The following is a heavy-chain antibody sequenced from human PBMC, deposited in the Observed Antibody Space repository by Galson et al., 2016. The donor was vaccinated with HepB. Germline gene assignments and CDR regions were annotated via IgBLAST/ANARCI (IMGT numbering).Heavy chain of an antibody. D-gene: IGHD4-17*01. Sequence: QSGAEVKKPGESLKISCKGSGYSFTAYWIAWVRQMPGKGLEWMGIIYPRDSDTRYSPSFQGQVTISVDKSINTAFLHWSSLRASDTAIYYRARRPYGDYNFDYWGQGTLVAVSS. CDR1: GYSFTAYW. J-gene: IGHJ4*02. V-gene: IGHV5-51*01. CDR3: ARRPYGDYNFDY. CDR2: IYPRDSDT.